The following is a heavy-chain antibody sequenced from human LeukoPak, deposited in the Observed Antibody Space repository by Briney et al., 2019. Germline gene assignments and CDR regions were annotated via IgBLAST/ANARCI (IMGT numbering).Heavy chain of an antibody. Sequence: PSETLSLTCTVSGGSISSGDYYWSWIRQPPGKGLEWIGYIYYSGSTYYNPSLESRVNISVDTSKNQFSLKLSSVTAADTAVYYCARDGYSNPGDFQHWGQGTLVTVSS. CDR3: ARDGYSNPGDFQH. CDR1: GGSISSGDYY. J-gene: IGHJ1*01. D-gene: IGHD4-11*01. V-gene: IGHV4-30-4*01. CDR2: IYYSGST.